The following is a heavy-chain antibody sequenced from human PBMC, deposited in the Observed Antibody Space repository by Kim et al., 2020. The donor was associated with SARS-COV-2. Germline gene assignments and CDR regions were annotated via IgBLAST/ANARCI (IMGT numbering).Heavy chain of an antibody. CDR2: INTNTWNP. CDR3: SPTFWSGYTSWFDP. CDR1: GYTFTTYA. V-gene: IGHV7-4-1*02. Sequence: ASVKVSCKASGYTFTTYARNWVRQAPGQGLEWMGWINTNTWNPTYAQGFTGRCVFSLDTSVSTAYLQISSLQAEDTAVYYCSPTFWSGYTSWFDPWVQGT. D-gene: IGHD3-3*01. J-gene: IGHJ5*02.